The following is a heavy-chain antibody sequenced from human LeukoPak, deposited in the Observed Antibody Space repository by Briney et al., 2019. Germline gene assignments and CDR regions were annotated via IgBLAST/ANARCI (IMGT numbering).Heavy chain of an antibody. CDR2: FHSGGST. V-gene: IGHV3-66*01. CDR3: ARAEDCSSTSCSHGYYGMDV. D-gene: IGHD2-2*01. CDR1: GFTVSSKY. Sequence: PGGSLRLSCAASGFTVSSKYMSWVRQAPGKGLEWVSVFHSGGSTYYADSVKGRFTISRDNSKNTLYLQMNSLRAEDTAVYYRARAEDCSSTSCSHGYYGMDVWGQGTTVTVSS. J-gene: IGHJ6*02.